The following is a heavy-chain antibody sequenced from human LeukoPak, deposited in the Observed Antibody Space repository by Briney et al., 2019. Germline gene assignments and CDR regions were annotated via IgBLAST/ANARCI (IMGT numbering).Heavy chain of an antibody. V-gene: IGHV3-33*01. CDR3: ARDLSAAFDF. CDR1: GFPFSSYG. Sequence: GTSLRLSCAASGFPFSSYGMHWVRQAPGKGLEWVARLVYDARSDYANSVKGRFSISRDESKNTLFLDMSNLRVEDTALYYCARDLSAAFDFWGQGVLVTVSS. CDR2: LVYDARS. J-gene: IGHJ4*02. D-gene: IGHD6-19*01.